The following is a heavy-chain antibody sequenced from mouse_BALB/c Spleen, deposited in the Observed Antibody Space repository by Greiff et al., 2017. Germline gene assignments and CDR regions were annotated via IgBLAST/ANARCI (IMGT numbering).Heavy chain of an antibody. CDR1: GFTFSDYY. CDR3: ARDGNYVEAWFAY. Sequence: EVKVEESGGGLVKPGGSLKLSCAASGFTFSDYYMYWVRQTPEKRLEWVATISDGGSYTYYPDSVKGRFTISRDNAKNNLYLQMSSLKSGDTAMYYCARDGNYVEAWFAYWGQGTLVTVSA. V-gene: IGHV5-4*02. D-gene: IGHD2-1*01. CDR2: ISDGGSYT. J-gene: IGHJ3*01.